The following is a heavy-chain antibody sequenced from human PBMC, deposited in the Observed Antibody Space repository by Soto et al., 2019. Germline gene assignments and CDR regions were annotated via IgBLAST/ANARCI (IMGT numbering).Heavy chain of an antibody. CDR1: GFTFSSYA. D-gene: IGHD3-22*01. CDR2: ISYDGSNK. J-gene: IGHJ4*02. V-gene: IGHV3-30-3*01. Sequence: GGSLRLSCAASGFTFSSYAMHWVRQAPGKGLEWVAVISYDGSNKYYADSVKGRFTISRDNSKNTLYLQMNSLRAEDTAVYYCASISGSPVSPFDYWGQGTLVTVSS. CDR3: ASISGSPVSPFDY.